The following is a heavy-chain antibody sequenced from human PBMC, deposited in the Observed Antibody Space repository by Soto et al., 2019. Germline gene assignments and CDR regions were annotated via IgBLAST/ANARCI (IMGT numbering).Heavy chain of an antibody. D-gene: IGHD6-19*01. Sequence: EVQLLESGGGLVQPGGSLRLSCAASGFTFSSYAMSWVRQAPGKGLEWVSAISGSGGNTYYADSVKGRFTISRDNSKNTLYLQMNSLRAEDTAVYYCAKRMAADGGKDSYYYYYMDVWGKGTTVTVSS. CDR1: GFTFSSYA. CDR3: AKRMAADGGKDSYYYYYMDV. J-gene: IGHJ6*03. V-gene: IGHV3-23*01. CDR2: ISGSGGNT.